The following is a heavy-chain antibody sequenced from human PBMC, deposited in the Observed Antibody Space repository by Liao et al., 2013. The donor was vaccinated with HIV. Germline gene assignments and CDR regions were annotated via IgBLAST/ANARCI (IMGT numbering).Heavy chain of an antibody. CDR2: IYYSGST. Sequence: QVQLQESGPGLVKPSQTLSLTCTVSGGSISSGDYYWSWIRQPPGKGLEWIGYIYYSGSTYYNPSLKSRVTISVDTSKNQFSLKLSSVTAADTAVYYCASIFPIDSVVPAAPDDAFDIWGQGTMVTVSS. J-gene: IGHJ3*02. CDR3: ASIFPIDSVVPAAPDDAFDI. V-gene: IGHV4-30-4*08. D-gene: IGHD2-2*01. CDR1: GGSISSGDYY.